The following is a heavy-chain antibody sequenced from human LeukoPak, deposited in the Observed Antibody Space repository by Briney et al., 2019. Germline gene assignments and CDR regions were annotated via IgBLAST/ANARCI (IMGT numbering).Heavy chain of an antibody. Sequence: GGSLRLSCAASGFTVSSNYMSWVRQAPGKGLEWVSVIYSGGSTYYADSVKGRFTISRDNSRNTLYPQMNSLRAEDTAVYYCAKTYYYDSSGYSPHFDYWGQGTLVTVSS. V-gene: IGHV3-53*01. J-gene: IGHJ4*02. CDR2: IYSGGST. CDR1: GFTVSSNY. CDR3: AKTYYYDSSGYSPHFDY. D-gene: IGHD3-22*01.